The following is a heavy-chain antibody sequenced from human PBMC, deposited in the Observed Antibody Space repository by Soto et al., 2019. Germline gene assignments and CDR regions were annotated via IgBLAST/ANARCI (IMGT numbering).Heavy chain of an antibody. J-gene: IGHJ4*02. Sequence: ASVKVSCKASGGTFSSYAISWVRQAPGQGLEWMGGIIPIFGTANYAQKFQGRVTITADESTSTAYMELSSLRSEDTAVYYCAREARFLEWPYPHFDYWGQGTLVTVSS. CDR3: AREARFLEWPYPHFDY. CDR1: GGTFSSYA. V-gene: IGHV1-69*13. D-gene: IGHD3-3*01. CDR2: IIPIFGTA.